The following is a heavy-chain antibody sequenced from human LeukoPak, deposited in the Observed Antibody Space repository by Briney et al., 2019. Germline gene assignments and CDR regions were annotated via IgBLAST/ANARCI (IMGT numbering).Heavy chain of an antibody. CDR1: GFTFSSYS. CDR2: ISSSSSYI. D-gene: IGHD1-1*01. CDR3: AKGYGFYFDY. V-gene: IGHV3-21*01. Sequence: PGGSLRLSCAASGFTFSSYSMNWVRQAPGKGLEWVSSISSSSSYIYYADSVKGRFTISRDNSKNTLYVQMNSLRAEDTAAYYCAKGYGFYFDYWGQGTLVTVSS. J-gene: IGHJ4*02.